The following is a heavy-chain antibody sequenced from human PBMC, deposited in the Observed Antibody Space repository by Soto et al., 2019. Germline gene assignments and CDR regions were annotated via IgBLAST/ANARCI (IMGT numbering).Heavy chain of an antibody. D-gene: IGHD6-13*01. CDR2: ISYDGSNK. V-gene: IGHV3-30-3*01. CDR1: GFTFSSYA. CDR3: ARDLLRYSRSQSY. J-gene: IGHJ4*02. Sequence: QVQLVESGGGVVQPGRSLRLSCAASGFTFSSYAMHWVRQAPGKGLEWVAVISYDGSNKYYADSVKGRFTISRDNPKNTLYLQRNSPRAEDTAVYYCARDLLRYSRSQSYWGQGILANVSS.